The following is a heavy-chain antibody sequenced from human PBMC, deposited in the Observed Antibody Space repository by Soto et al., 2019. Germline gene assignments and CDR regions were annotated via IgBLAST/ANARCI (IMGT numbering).Heavy chain of an antibody. Sequence: SETLSLTCTVSGGSISSRSYYWGWIRQPPGKGLEWIGSIYYSGSTYYNPSLKSRVTVSVDTSKNQFSLKLSSVTAADTAVYYCYADPNAVMDVCGQGTTVTVSS. J-gene: IGHJ6*02. CDR2: IYYSGST. CDR3: YADPNAVMDV. D-gene: IGHD2-2*01. V-gene: IGHV4-39*01. CDR1: GGSISSRSYY.